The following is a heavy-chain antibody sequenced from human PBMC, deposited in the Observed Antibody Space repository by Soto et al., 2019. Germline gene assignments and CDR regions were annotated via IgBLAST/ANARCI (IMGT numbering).Heavy chain of an antibody. V-gene: IGHV4-4*02. CDR1: GGSISSSNW. D-gene: IGHD6-19*01. Sequence: QVQLQESGPGLVKPSGTLSLTCAVSGGSISSSNWWSWGRQPPGKGLEWIGEIYHSGSTNYNPSLKGRVTITVDKSKNQFSLRLSSVTAADTAVYYCASQWLVMAWDYWGQGTLVTVSS. CDR2: IYHSGST. CDR3: ASQWLVMAWDY. J-gene: IGHJ4*02.